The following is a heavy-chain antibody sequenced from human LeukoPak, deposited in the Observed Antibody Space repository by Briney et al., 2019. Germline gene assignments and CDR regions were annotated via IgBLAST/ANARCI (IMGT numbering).Heavy chain of an antibody. CDR1: GYTFTDYD. J-gene: IGHJ6*03. D-gene: IGHD3-3*01. CDR3: ASGAIFGVVISGEYYYYMDV. CDR2: IIPIFGTA. Sequence: SVKVSCKASGYTFTDYDINWVRQAPGQGLEWMGGIIPIFGTANYAQKFQGRVTITTDESTSTAYMELSSLRSEDTAVYYCASGAIFGVVISGEYYYYMDVWGKGTTVTVSS. V-gene: IGHV1-69*05.